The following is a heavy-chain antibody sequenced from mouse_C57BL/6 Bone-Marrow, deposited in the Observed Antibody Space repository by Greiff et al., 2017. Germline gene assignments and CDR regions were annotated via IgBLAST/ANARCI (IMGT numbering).Heavy chain of an antibody. D-gene: IGHD3-2*02. Sequence: EVKLVESGGDLVKPGGSLKLSCAASGFTFSSSGMSWVRQTPDKRLEWVATISSGGSYTYYPDSVKGRFTISRDNAKNTLYLQMSSLKSEDTAMYYCASPASETAMDYRGQGTSVTVAS. V-gene: IGHV5-6*01. CDR1: GFTFSSSG. J-gene: IGHJ4*01. CDR3: ASPASETAMDY. CDR2: ISSGGSYT.